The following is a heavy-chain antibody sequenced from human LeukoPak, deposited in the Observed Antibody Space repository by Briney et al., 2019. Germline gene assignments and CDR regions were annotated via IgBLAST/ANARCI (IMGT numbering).Heavy chain of an antibody. CDR2: FDPEDGET. Sequence: ASVKVSCKVSGYTLTELSMQWLRQAPGKGLEWMGGFDPEDGETIYAQKFQGRVTMTEDTSTDTAYMELSSLRSEDTAVYYCVLDFWSGYYTFGFDPWGQGTLVTVSS. J-gene: IGHJ5*02. CDR3: VLDFWSGYYTFGFDP. D-gene: IGHD3-3*01. CDR1: GYTLTELS. V-gene: IGHV1-24*01.